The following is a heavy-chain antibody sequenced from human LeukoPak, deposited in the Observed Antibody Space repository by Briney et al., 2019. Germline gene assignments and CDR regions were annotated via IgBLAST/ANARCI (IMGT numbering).Heavy chain of an antibody. CDR1: GGSISSYY. CDR3: ARSMDIVVVPAAIFYTLPFDP. CDR2: IYYSGST. D-gene: IGHD2-2*03. V-gene: IGHV4-59*01. Sequence: SETLSLTCTVSGGSISSYYWSWIRQPPGKGLGWIGYIYYSGSTNYNPSLKSRVTISVDTSKNQFSLKLSSVTAADTAVYYCARSMDIVVVPAAIFYTLPFDPWGQGTLVTVSS. J-gene: IGHJ5*02.